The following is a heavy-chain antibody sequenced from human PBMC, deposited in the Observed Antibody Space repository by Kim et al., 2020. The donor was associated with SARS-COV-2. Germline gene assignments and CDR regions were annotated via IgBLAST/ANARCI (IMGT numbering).Heavy chain of an antibody. V-gene: IGHV3-30-3*01. CDR1: GFTFSSYA. CDR3: ARDSTKDHLLTDN. J-gene: IGHJ4*02. Sequence: GGSLRLSCAASGFTFSSYAMHWVRQAPGKGLEWVAAISYDGSNKYYADSVKGRFTISRDNSKNTLYLQMNSLRAEDTAVYYCARDSTKDHLLTDNWGQGT. CDR2: ISYDGSNK.